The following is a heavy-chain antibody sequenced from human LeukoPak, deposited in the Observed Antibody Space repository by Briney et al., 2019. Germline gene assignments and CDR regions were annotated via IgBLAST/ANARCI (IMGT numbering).Heavy chain of an antibody. CDR2: IYHSGST. J-gene: IGHJ4*02. CDR1: GYSISSGYY. CDR3: ARVSQAAGTVLYYFDY. Sequence: SETLSLTCTVSGYSISSGYYWGWIRPPPGKGLEWIGNIYHSGSTYYNPSLKSRVIISVDTSKNKFSLKLSSVTAADTAVYYCARVSQAAGTVLYYFDYWGQGTLVTVSS. V-gene: IGHV4-38-2*02. D-gene: IGHD6-13*01.